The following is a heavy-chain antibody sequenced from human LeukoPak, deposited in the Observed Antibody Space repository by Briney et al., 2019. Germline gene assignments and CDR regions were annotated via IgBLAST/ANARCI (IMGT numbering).Heavy chain of an antibody. CDR3: GTTPSAQFDI. D-gene: IGHD3-3*01. J-gene: IGHJ3*02. CDR1: GFTFSSYE. V-gene: IGHV3-48*03. Sequence: GGSLRLSCAASGFTFSSYEMNWVRQAPGKGLEWVSYISSSGSTIYYADSVKGRFTISRDNAKNSLYLQMNSLRAEDTAVYYCGTTPSAQFDIWGQGTMVTVSS. CDR2: ISSSGSTI.